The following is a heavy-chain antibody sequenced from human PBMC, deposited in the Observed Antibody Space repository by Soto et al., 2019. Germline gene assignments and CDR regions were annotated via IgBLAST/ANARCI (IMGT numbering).Heavy chain of an antibody. D-gene: IGHD3-3*01. CDR3: AKGSSITIFGVGLDAFDI. V-gene: IGHV3-23*01. CDR2: ISGSGGST. CDR1: GFTFSSYA. J-gene: IGHJ3*02. Sequence: LXLSCASSGFTFSSYAMSWVRQAPGKGLEWVSAISGSGGSTYYADSVKGRFTISRDNSKNTLYLQMNSLRAEDTAVYYCAKGSSITIFGVGLDAFDIWGQGTMVTVSS.